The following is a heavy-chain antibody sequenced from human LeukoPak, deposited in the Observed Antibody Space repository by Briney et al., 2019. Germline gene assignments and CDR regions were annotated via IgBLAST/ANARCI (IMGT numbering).Heavy chain of an antibody. CDR1: GGSFSGYY. D-gene: IGHD6-13*01. J-gene: IGHJ4*02. CDR2: INHSGST. CDR3: ARAEVIAAAGSLFDY. V-gene: IGHV4-34*01. Sequence: PSETLSLTCAVYGGSFSGYYWSWIRQPPGKGLEWIGEINHSGSTNYNPSLKSRVTISVDTSKNQFSLKLSSVTAADTAVYYCARAEVIAAAGSLFDYWGQGTLVTVSS.